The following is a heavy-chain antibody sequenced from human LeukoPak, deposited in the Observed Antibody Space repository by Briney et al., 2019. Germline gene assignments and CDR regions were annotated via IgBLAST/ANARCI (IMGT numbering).Heavy chain of an antibody. D-gene: IGHD3-10*01. V-gene: IGHV4-39*02. J-gene: IGHJ6*02. CDR1: GGSISSSSYY. CDR3: ARDLKHALWFGEDYYGMDV. CDR2: IYYSGST. Sequence: SETLSLTCTVSGGSISSSSYYWGWIRQPPGKGLEWIGSIYYSGSTYYNPSLKSRVTISVDTSKNQFSLKLSSVTAADTAVYYCARDLKHALWFGEDYYGMDVWGQGTTVTVSS.